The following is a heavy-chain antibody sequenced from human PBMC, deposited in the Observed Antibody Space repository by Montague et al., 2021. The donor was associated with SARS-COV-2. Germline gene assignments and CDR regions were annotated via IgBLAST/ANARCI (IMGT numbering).Heavy chain of an antibody. V-gene: IGHV3-74*01. CDR1: GFTFSRYW. J-gene: IGHJ4*02. CDR3: VRGYGDY. CDR2: INSDESSP. D-gene: IGHD4-17*01. Sequence: SLRLSSSASGFTFSRYWMHWVRQAPGKGLMWVSHINSDESSPSYADPVKGRFTISRDNAKNTVYLQMNSLRAEDTAVYYCVRGYGDYWGQGTLVTVSS.